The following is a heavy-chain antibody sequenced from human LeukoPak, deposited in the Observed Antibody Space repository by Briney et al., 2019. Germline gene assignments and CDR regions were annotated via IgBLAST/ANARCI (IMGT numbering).Heavy chain of an antibody. CDR2: ISGSGGST. CDR1: GFTFSSYA. D-gene: IGHD6-13*01. V-gene: IGHV3-23*01. CDR3: AKARVRTPIAAAGIWIDP. Sequence: GGSLRLSCAASGFTFSSYAMSWVRQAPGKGLEWVSAISGSGGSTYYADSVKGRFTISRDNSKNTLYLQMNSLRAEDTAVYYCAKARVRTPIAAAGIWIDPWGQGTLVTVSS. J-gene: IGHJ5*02.